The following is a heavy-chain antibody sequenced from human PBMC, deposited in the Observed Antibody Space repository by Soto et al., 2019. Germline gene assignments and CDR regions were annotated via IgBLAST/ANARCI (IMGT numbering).Heavy chain of an antibody. V-gene: IGHV1-69*13. CDR1: GGTFSSYA. D-gene: IGHD6-19*01. CDR3: AREYGAAVAGTPFFDY. Sequence: SVKVSCKASGGTFSSYAISWVRQAPGQGLEWMGGIIPIFGTANYAQKFQGRVTITADESTSTAYMEPSSLRSEDTAVYYCAREYGAAVAGTPFFDYWGQGTLVTVSS. CDR2: IIPIFGTA. J-gene: IGHJ4*02.